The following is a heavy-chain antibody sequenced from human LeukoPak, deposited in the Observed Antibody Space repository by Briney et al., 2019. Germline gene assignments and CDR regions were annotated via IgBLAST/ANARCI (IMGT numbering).Heavy chain of an antibody. CDR3: ASLTCTWTYPRD. Sequence: TLSLTCTVSGGSISSGSYYWSWIRQPAGKGLEWIGRIYTSGSTNYNPSLKSRVTISVDTSKNQFSLKLSSVTAADTAVYFCASLTCTWTYPRDWGQGTLVTVSS. D-gene: IGHD2-8*01. CDR2: IYTSGST. CDR1: GGSISSGSYY. V-gene: IGHV4-61*02. J-gene: IGHJ4*02.